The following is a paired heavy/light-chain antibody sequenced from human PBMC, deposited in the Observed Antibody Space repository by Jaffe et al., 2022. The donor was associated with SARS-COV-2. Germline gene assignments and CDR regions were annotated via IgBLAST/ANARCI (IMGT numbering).Light chain of an antibody. Sequence: QSVLTQPPSASGTPGQRVTISCSGSSSSIGRNSVYWYQQLPETAPKLLIYSNDQRPSGVPDRFSGSKSGTSASLAISGLRSEDEADYYCAAWDDSLGGYVFGTGTKVTVL. V-gene: IGLV1-47*01. CDR1: SSSIGRNS. J-gene: IGLJ1*01. CDR2: SND. CDR3: AAWDDSLGGYV.
Heavy chain of an antibody. CDR1: GFTFSNYW. D-gene: IGHD1-7*01. Sequence: EVQLVESGGGLVQPGGSLRLSCAASGFTFSNYWIHWVRQAPGKGLVWVSRISGDETTTDYAGSVKGRFTISRDNTKNTLYLQMSSLRAEDTAVYYCATTVTGTRNAMDVWGQGTTVTVSS. J-gene: IGHJ6*02. CDR2: ISGDETTT. V-gene: IGHV3-74*01. CDR3: ATTVTGTRNAMDV.